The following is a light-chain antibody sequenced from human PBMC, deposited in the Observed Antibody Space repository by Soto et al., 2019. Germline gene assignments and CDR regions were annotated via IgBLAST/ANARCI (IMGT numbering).Light chain of an antibody. CDR1: SSNIGAGFD. CDR2: GNN. Sequence: QSVLTQPPSVSAAPGQRVTISCTGSSSNIGAGFDVHWYQQFPGTAPKLLIFGNNNRPSGVPDRFSGSKSGTSASLAIAGLLAEDEADYYCQSYDSKLRGVVFGGGTKLTVL. CDR3: QSYDSKLRGVV. J-gene: IGLJ2*01. V-gene: IGLV1-40*01.